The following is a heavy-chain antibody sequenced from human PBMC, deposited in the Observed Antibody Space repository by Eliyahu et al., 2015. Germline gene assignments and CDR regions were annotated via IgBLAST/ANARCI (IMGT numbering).Heavy chain of an antibody. CDR3: ARGGVRYSSGWYYFDY. D-gene: IGHD6-19*01. Sequence: QVQLVQSGAEVKKPGAPVTVSCKASGXTFSIYDIXWVRQATGQGLEWMGWMNPNSGNTGYAQKFQGRVTMTRNTSISTAYMELNSLRSEDTAVYYCARGGVRYSSGWYYFDYWGQGTLVTVSS. CDR2: MNPNSGNT. V-gene: IGHV1-8*01. J-gene: IGHJ4*02. CDR1: GXTFSIYD.